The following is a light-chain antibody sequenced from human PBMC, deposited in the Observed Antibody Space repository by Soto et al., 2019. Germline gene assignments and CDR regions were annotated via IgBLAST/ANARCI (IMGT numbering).Light chain of an antibody. CDR2: ATS. V-gene: IGKV3-20*01. CDR3: QQFGISPWT. Sequence: EIVLTQSPGTLSLSPGERATLSCRASQSVRSNFLAWYQQKPGQAPRLLIYATSTRATGIPDRFSGSGSVTNFTLTISRLEPEDFAVYYCQQFGISPWTFGQGTKVDIK. J-gene: IGKJ1*01. CDR1: QSVRSNF.